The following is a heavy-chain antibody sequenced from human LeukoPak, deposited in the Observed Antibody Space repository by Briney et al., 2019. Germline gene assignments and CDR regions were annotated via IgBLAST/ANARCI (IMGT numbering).Heavy chain of an antibody. J-gene: IGHJ4*02. Sequence: GGSLRLSCAASGFFFTNAWMTWVRQAPGKGLEWVGRIKGKSDGETIDYAAPVKGRFTISRDDSKNMLYPQMNSLKTEDTAVYYCTTGGSTRFDYWGQGTLVTVSS. CDR3: TTGGSTRFDY. D-gene: IGHD3-10*01. CDR1: GFFFTNAW. CDR2: IKGKSDGETI. V-gene: IGHV3-15*01.